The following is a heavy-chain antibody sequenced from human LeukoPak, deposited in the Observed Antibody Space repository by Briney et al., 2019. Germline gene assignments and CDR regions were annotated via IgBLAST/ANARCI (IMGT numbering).Heavy chain of an antibody. CDR3: AREDTRVRGVIITANGDFDY. CDR2: INPSGGST. D-gene: IGHD3-10*01. J-gene: IGHJ4*02. V-gene: IGHV1-46*01. CDR1: GYTFTSYY. Sequence: ASVKVSCKASGYTFTSYYMHWVRQAPGQGLEWMGIINPSGGSTSYAQKFQGRVTMTRDTSISTAYMELSRLRSDDTAVYYCAREDTRVRGVIITANGDFDYWGQGTLVTVSS.